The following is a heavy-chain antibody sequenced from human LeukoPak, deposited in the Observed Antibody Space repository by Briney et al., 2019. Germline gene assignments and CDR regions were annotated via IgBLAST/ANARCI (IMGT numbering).Heavy chain of an antibody. Sequence: SETLSLTCAVSGHSISSGYYWGWIRQPPGKGLEWIGSSVHSGITYYNPSLKSRLTISLDTSKNHFSLKLSSVTAADTAVYYCARHSFRSGYYFDYWGQGTLVTVSS. CDR2: SVHSGIT. CDR3: ARHSFRSGYYFDY. D-gene: IGHD6-25*01. J-gene: IGHJ4*02. CDR1: GHSISSGYY. V-gene: IGHV4-38-2*01.